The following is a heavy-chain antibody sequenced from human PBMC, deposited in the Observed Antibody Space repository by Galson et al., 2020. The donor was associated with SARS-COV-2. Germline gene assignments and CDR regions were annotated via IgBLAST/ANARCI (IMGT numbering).Heavy chain of an antibody. V-gene: IGHV3-23*01. J-gene: IGHJ4*02. CDR3: ARGVIYGSSPFDY. Sequence: GESLKISCAASGFTFSSYAMSWVRQAPGKGLEWVSGISGSGGSTYYADSVKGRFTISRDNSKNTLYLQMNSLRAEDTAVYYCARGVIYGSSPFDYWGQGTLVTVSS. CDR2: ISGSGGST. D-gene: IGHD2-21*01. CDR1: GFTFSSYA.